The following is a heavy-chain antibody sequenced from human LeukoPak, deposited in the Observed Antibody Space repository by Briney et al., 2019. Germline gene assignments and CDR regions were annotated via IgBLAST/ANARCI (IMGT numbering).Heavy chain of an antibody. V-gene: IGHV1-46*01. D-gene: IGHD6-13*01. CDR2: INLIGGST. CDR3: ARDHPYSSSWYELHYYYGMDV. Sequence: ASVKVSCKASGYSFTNYYMHWVRQAPGQGLEWMGIINLIGGSTRYAQKFQGRVTMTTDTSTSTAYMELRSLRSDDTAVYYCARDHPYSSSWYELHYYYGMDVWGQGTTVTVSS. J-gene: IGHJ6*02. CDR1: GYSFTNYY.